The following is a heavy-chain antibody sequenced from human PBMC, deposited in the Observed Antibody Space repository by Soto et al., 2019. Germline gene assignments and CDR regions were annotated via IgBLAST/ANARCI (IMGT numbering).Heavy chain of an antibody. J-gene: IGHJ4*02. CDR2: ISSSSSTI. Sequence: EVQLVESGGGLVQPGGSLRLSCAASGFTFSSYSMNWVRQAPGKGLEWVSYISSSSSTIYYADSVKGRFTICRDNAKNSLYLQVNSLRAEDTAVYYCARSGSGGSCYWGQGTLVTVSS. CDR3: ARSGSGGSCY. CDR1: GFTFSSYS. V-gene: IGHV3-48*01. D-gene: IGHD2-15*01.